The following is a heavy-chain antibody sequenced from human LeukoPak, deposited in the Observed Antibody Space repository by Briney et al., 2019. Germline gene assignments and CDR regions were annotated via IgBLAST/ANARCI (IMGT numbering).Heavy chain of an antibody. CDR3: ARHGSSWYYFDY. J-gene: IGHJ4*02. CDR1: GGSISSYY. Sequence: KSSETLSLSCTVSGGSISSYYWSWIRQSPGKGLEWIGYIYTSGHFYTSESTSHNPSLKSRVTTSVDTSKNQFSLKLTSVTAADTAVYYCARHGSSWYYFDYWGQGTPVTVSS. CDR2: IYTSGHFYTSEST. D-gene: IGHD6-13*01. V-gene: IGHV4-4*09.